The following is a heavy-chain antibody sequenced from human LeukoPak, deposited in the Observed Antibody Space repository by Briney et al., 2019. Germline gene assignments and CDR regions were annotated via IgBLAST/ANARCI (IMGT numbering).Heavy chain of an antibody. Sequence: GGSLRLSCAASGFTFSSYEMNWVRQAPGKGLEWVSYISSSGSTIYYADSVKGRFTISRGNAKNSLYLQMNSLRAEDTAVYYCASGSNYDFWSGYPPGYGMDVWGQGTTVTVSS. V-gene: IGHV3-48*03. CDR2: ISSSGSTI. CDR1: GFTFSSYE. D-gene: IGHD3-3*01. J-gene: IGHJ6*02. CDR3: ASGSNYDFWSGYPPGYGMDV.